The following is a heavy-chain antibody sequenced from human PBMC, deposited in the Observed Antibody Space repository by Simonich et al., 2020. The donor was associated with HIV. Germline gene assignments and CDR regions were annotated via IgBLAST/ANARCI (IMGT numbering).Heavy chain of an antibody. D-gene: IGHD2-15*01. CDR1: GYTFTSYY. V-gene: IGHV1-46*01. CDR3: AGDSGGYWYFDL. Sequence: QVQLVQSGAEVKKPGASVKVSCKASGYTFTSYYMNWVRQAPGQVLEWMGKITPGGSRTYAQKFQGRVTMTRDTSTSTVYMELSSLRSEDTAVYYCAGDSGGYWYFDLWGRGTLVTVSS. CDR2: ITPGGSR. J-gene: IGHJ2*01.